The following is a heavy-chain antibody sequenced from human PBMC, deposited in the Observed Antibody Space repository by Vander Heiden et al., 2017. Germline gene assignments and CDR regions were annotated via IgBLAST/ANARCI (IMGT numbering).Heavy chain of an antibody. D-gene: IGHD2-21*01. CDR3: ARDRVKNYYYGMDV. CDR2: IWYDGSNK. CDR1: GFTFSSYG. V-gene: IGHV3-33*01. Sequence: QVQLVESGGGVVQPGRSLRLSCAASGFTFSSYGMHWVRQAPGNGMEWVAVIWYDGSNKYYADSGKGRFTISRDNSKNTLYLQMNSLRAEDTAVYYCARDRVKNYYYGMDVWGQGTTVTVSS. J-gene: IGHJ6*02.